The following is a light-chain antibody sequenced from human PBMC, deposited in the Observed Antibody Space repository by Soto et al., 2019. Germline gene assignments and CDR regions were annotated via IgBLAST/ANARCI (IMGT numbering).Light chain of an antibody. CDR3: QQANSFPLT. J-gene: IGKJ4*01. CDR1: QDMSSW. CDR2: AAS. Sequence: DIQMTQSPSSVSASVGDRVTITCRASQDMSSWLGWYQQKPGKAPKLLIYAASNLQSGVPSRFSGSGSGTDFTLTISSLEPEDSATYYCQQANSFPLTFGGGTKVEIK. V-gene: IGKV1D-12*01.